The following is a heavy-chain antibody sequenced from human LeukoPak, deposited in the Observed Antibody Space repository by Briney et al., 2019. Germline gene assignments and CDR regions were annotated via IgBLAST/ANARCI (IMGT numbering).Heavy chain of an antibody. D-gene: IGHD2-21*02. CDR1: GYTFTGYY. CDR3: ARNYGTASLVYFDD. Sequence: PSVKLSCKASGYTFTGYYMHWVRQAPGQGLEWMGRINPNSGGTNYAQTFQGRVTITRDTSTSTAYMELSRLRSDDTAVYYCARNYGTASLVYFDDGGEGSLVTVSA. CDR2: INPNSGGT. V-gene: IGHV1-2*06. J-gene: IGHJ4*02.